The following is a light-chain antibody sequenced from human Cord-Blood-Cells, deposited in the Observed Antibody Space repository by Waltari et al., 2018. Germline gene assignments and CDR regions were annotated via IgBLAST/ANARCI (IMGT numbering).Light chain of an antibody. CDR1: SMDVGGYNH. CDR2: DVS. Sequence: ALTQPASVSGPPGQSIPIPRPVTSMDVGGYNHVSWYQQHPGKAPKLMIYDVSKRPSGVSNRFSGSKSGNTASLTISGLQAEDEADYYCSSYTSSSTVVFGGGTKLTVL. V-gene: IGLV2-14*01. CDR3: SSYTSSSTVV. J-gene: IGLJ2*01.